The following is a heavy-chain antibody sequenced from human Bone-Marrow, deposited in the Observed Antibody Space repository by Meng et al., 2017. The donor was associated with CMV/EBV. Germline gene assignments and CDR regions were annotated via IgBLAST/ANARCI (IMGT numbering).Heavy chain of an antibody. CDR2: INPNSGGT. D-gene: IGHD1-7*01. Sequence: VKVSCKASRYTFNVFYMHWVRQAPGQGLEWLGWINPNSGGTNFAQKFQGRVIMTRDTSISTAYMELSRLTSDDTAVYYCAREGNYAFDYWDQGTLVTVSS. CDR1: RYTFNVFY. CDR3: AREGNYAFDY. V-gene: IGHV1-2*02. J-gene: IGHJ4*02.